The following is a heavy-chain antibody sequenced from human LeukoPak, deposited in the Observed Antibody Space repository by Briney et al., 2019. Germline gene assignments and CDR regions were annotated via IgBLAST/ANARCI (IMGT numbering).Heavy chain of an antibody. V-gene: IGHV3-48*04. Sequence: GGSLRLSCAASGFTFSSYSMNWVRQAPGKGLEWVSSISSSSSTIYYADSVKGRFTISRDNAKNSLYLQVNSLRAEDTAVYYCARDTSSGWSRIDYWGQGTLVTVSS. CDR1: GFTFSSYS. CDR3: ARDTSSGWSRIDY. D-gene: IGHD6-19*01. J-gene: IGHJ4*02. CDR2: ISSSSSTI.